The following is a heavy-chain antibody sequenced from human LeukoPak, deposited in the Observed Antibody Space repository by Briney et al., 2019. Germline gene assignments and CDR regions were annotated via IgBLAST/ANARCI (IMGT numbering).Heavy chain of an antibody. V-gene: IGHV3-33*01. CDR2: IWYDGSNK. CDR3: ARDLGTDHFDY. Sequence: GRSLRLSCAASGFTFSSYGMHWVRQAPGKGLEWVAVIWYDGSNKYYADSVKGRFTISRDNSKNTLYLQTNSLRAEDTAVYYCARDLGTDHFDYWGQGTLVTVSS. D-gene: IGHD7-27*01. J-gene: IGHJ4*02. CDR1: GFTFSSYG.